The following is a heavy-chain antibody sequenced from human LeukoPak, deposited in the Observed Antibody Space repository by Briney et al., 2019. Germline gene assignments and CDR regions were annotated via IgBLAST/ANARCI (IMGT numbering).Heavy chain of an antibody. V-gene: IGHV4-61*05. J-gene: IGHJ4*02. Sequence: RASETLSLTCTVSGGSISSSSYYWSWIRQPPGKGREWIGYIYYSGSTNYNPSLKSRVTISVDTSKNQISLKLGSVTAADTAVYYCARLSSGSGSYYEWGQGTLVTVSS. CDR3: ARLSSGSGSYYE. CDR1: GGSISSSSYY. D-gene: IGHD3-10*01. CDR2: IYYSGST.